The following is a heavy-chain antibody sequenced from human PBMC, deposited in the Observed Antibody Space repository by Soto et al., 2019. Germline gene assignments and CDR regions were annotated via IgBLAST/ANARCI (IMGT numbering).Heavy chain of an antibody. J-gene: IGHJ6*02. Sequence: PSHTLSLTCAISGYSVSSNSAAWNLIRQSPSRGLEWLGRTYYRSKWYNDYAVSVKSRITINPDTSKNQFSLQLNSVTPEDTAVYYCARVGIPGGGYYYGMDVWGQGTTVTVSS. CDR3: ARVGIPGGGYYYGMDV. V-gene: IGHV6-1*01. CDR2: TYYRSKWYN. D-gene: IGHD2-8*02. CDR1: GYSVSSNSAA.